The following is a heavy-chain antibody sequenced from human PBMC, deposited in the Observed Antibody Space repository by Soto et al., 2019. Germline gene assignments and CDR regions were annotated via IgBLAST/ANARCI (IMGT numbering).Heavy chain of an antibody. CDR2: IWYDGSNK. CDR1: GFTFSSYG. CDR3: ARDREVEEYFDY. J-gene: IGHJ4*02. Sequence: GGSLRLSCAASGFTFSSYGIHWVRQAPGKGLEWVAVIWYDGSNKYYADSVKGRFTISRDNSKNTLYLQMNSLRAEDTAVYYCARDREVEEYFDYWGQGTLVTVSS. V-gene: IGHV3-33*01. D-gene: IGHD3-10*01.